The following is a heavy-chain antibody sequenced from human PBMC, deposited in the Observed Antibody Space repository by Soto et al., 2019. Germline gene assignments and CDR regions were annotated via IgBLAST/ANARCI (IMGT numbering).Heavy chain of an antibody. CDR1: GYTFTSCD. Sequence: ASVKVSCKASGYTFTSCDIHWVRQAPGQGLEWMGWMNPSTGNTGFAQKFQGRVTMTRNTAISTAYMELRSLTSEDTAVYYCARRKERSGPHYFDSWGQGTRVTVSA. CDR2: MNPSTGNT. CDR3: ARRKERSGPHYFDS. J-gene: IGHJ4*02. V-gene: IGHV1-8*01.